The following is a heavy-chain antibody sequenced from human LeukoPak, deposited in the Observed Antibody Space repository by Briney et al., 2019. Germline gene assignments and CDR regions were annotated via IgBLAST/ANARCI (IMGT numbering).Heavy chain of an antibody. Sequence: ASVKVSCKASGYTFTGYYMHWVRQAPGQGLEWMGWINPNSGGTYYAQKFQGRVTMTRDTSISTAYMELSRLRSDDTAVYYCASLGYCSSTSCSRTFDYWGQGTLVTVSS. J-gene: IGHJ4*02. CDR2: INPNSGGT. CDR3: ASLGYCSSTSCSRTFDY. D-gene: IGHD2-2*01. CDR1: GYTFTGYY. V-gene: IGHV1-2*02.